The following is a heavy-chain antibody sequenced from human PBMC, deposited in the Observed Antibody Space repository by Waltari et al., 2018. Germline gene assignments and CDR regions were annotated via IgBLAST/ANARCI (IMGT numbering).Heavy chain of an antibody. Sequence: QVQLQQRGAGLLKPSETLSLTCAVYGVSFSGYYWSWIRQPPGKGLEWFGEIDHSGTINYNPSVQRRGTISQGTSKRQCSRKLAPVSAADTAVYDCARGRAYYDNSGYAYWGQGTLVTVSS. CDR3: ARGRAYYDNSGYAY. D-gene: IGHD3-22*01. CDR1: GVSFSGYY. CDR2: IDHSGTI. V-gene: IGHV4-34*02. J-gene: IGHJ4*02.